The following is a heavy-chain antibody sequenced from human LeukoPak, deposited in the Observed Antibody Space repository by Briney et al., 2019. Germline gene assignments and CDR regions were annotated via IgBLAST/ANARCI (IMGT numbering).Heavy chain of an antibody. J-gene: IGHJ4*02. CDR1: GFTFSNYA. Sequence: PGGSLRLSCAASGFTFSNYAMSWVRQAPGKGLEWVSGISGSGGDTYYADSVKGRFTISRDNSKNTLYLQMNSLRAEDTAVYYCAKETSSSFDYWGQGTLVTVSS. CDR3: AKETSSSFDY. V-gene: IGHV3-23*01. D-gene: IGHD6-6*01. CDR2: ISGSGGDT.